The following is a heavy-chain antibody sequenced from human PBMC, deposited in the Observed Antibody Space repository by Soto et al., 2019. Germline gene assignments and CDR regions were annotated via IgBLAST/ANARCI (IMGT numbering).Heavy chain of an antibody. CDR2: VYYSGTT. CDR3: ARTTAVPNTLRSRYFFDY. V-gene: IGHV4-61*01. J-gene: IGHJ4*02. CDR1: GGSVSNKTYY. D-gene: IGHD4-17*01. Sequence: SETLSLTCSGSGGSVSNKTYYWSWIRQPPGKRLEWIGYVYYSGTTNYNPSLKSRVTISVDLSKNQFSLRLSSVTTADTALYYCARTTAVPNTLRSRYFFDYWGQGTLVTVSS.